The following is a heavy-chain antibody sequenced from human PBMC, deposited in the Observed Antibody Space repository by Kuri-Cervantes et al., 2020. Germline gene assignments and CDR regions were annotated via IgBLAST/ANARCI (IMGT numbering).Heavy chain of an antibody. V-gene: IGHV3-13*01. CDR3: ATDWRYDSGWYEGEFDY. CDR1: GFTFSSYD. J-gene: IGHJ4*02. CDR2: IGTAGDT. D-gene: IGHD6-19*01. Sequence: GGSLRLSCAASGFTFSSYDMHWVRQATGKGLEWVSAIGTAGDTYYPGSVKGRFTISRENAKNSLYLQMTSLRAEDTAVYYCATDWRYDSGWYEGEFDYWGQGTLVTVSS.